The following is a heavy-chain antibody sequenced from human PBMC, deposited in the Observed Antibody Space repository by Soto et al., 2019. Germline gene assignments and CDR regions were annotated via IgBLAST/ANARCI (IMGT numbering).Heavy chain of an antibody. J-gene: IGHJ6*02. D-gene: IGHD3-3*01. CDR2: IYSDGSAT. V-gene: IGHV3-74*03. CDR1: GFTFSYYW. CDR3: ARDRYSYYDFWSGSLPYYYYGMDV. Sequence: PGGSLRLSCAASGFTFSYYWMHWVRQTPEKGLVWVARIYSDGSATTYADSVKGRFTISRDNAKNSLYLQMNSLRAEDTAVYYCARDRYSYYDFWSGSLPYYYYGMDVWGQGTTVTVSS.